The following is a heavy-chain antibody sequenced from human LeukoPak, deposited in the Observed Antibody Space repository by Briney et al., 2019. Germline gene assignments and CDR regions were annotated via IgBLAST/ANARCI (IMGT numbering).Heavy chain of an antibody. J-gene: IGHJ4*02. Sequence: GGSLRLSCAASGFIVSSNYMSWVRQAPGKGLEWVSAISGSGGSTYYADSVKGRFTISRDNSKNTLYLQMNSLRAEDTAVYYCAKWRKGLWSGYSDYWGQGTLVTVSS. CDR3: AKWRKGLWSGYSDY. D-gene: IGHD3-3*01. CDR1: GFIVSSNY. CDR2: ISGSGGST. V-gene: IGHV3-23*01.